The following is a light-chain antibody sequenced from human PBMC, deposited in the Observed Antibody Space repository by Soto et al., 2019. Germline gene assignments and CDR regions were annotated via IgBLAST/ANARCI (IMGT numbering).Light chain of an antibody. J-gene: IGKJ4*01. Sequence: DIQMTQSPSTLSASVGDRVTITCRASQSINSWLSWYQQSPGKAPKLLIYHASTLESGVPSRFSCSGSGTEFTHTISSLQPDDFATYYCQEYVYYSTFGGGTKVEIK. CDR2: HAS. CDR1: QSINSW. V-gene: IGKV1-5*01. CDR3: QEYVYYST.